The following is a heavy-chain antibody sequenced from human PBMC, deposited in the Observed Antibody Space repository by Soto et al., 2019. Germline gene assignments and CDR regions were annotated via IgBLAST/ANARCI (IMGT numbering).Heavy chain of an antibody. Sequence: SETLSLTCTVSGDSISGYYWSWIRQPPGKGLEWIGYIHSTGSTKYNPSLKSRVTMSVDRSKKQFSLKLSSVTAADTAVYYCAGLVPHKWLWLDYWGQGTLVTVSS. CDR1: GDSISGYY. J-gene: IGHJ4*02. CDR2: IHSTGST. V-gene: IGHV4-59*08. D-gene: IGHD5-18*01. CDR3: AGLVPHKWLWLDY.